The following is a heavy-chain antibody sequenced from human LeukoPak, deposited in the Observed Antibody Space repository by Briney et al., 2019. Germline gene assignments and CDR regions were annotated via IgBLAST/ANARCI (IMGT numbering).Heavy chain of an antibody. J-gene: IGHJ5*02. CDR3: ARAGYSSSLLWNWFDP. CDR2: ISSSSSYI. V-gene: IGHV3-21*01. CDR1: GFTFSSYS. D-gene: IGHD6-13*01. Sequence: GGSLRLSCAASGFTFSSYSMNWVRQAPGKGLEWVSSISSSSSYIYYADSVKGRFTISRDNAKNSLYLQMNSLRAEDTAVYYCARAGYSSSLLWNWFDPWGQGTLVTVSS.